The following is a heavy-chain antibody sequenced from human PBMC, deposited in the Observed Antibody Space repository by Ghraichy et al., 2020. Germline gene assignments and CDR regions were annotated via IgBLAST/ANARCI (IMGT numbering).Heavy chain of an antibody. CDR1: GGSISSGDYY. CDR2: IYYSGRT. CDR3: ARAPGYCSGGSCFRPFDD. Sequence: SQTLSLTCTVSGGSISSGDYYWSWIRQPPGKGLEWIGYIYYSGRTYYNPSLQGRVTISVDTSKNQFSLKLSSVTAADTAVYYCARAPGYCSGGSCFRPFDDWGQGTLVTVSS. V-gene: IGHV4-30-4*01. D-gene: IGHD2-15*01. J-gene: IGHJ4*02.